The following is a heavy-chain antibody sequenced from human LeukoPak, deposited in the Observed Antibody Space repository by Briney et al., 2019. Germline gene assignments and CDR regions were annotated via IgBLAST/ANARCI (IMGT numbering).Heavy chain of an antibody. CDR2: IYSYNT. CDR3: ARRAGAYSHPYDY. J-gene: IGHJ4*02. V-gene: IGHV3-53*01. Sequence: GGTLRLSCTVSGFTVSSNSMSWVRQAPGKGLEWVSFIYSYNTHYSDSVKGRFTISRDNSKNTLYLQMNSLRAEDTSVYYCARRAGAYSHPYDYWGQGTLVTVSS. CDR1: GFTVSSNS. D-gene: IGHD4/OR15-4a*01.